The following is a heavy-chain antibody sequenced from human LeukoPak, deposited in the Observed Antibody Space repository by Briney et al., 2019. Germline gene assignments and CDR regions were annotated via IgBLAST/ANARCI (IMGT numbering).Heavy chain of an antibody. CDR1: GGSISSYY. J-gene: IGHJ4*02. CDR2: IYHSGST. CDR3: ARGRCSGGSCYLFDY. D-gene: IGHD2-15*01. V-gene: IGHV4-59*12. Sequence: SETLSLTCTVSGGSISSYYWSWIRQPPGKGLEWIGYIYHSGSTYYNPSLKSRVTISVDRFKNQFPLKLSSVTAADTAVYYCARGRCSGGSCYLFDYWGQGTLVTVSS.